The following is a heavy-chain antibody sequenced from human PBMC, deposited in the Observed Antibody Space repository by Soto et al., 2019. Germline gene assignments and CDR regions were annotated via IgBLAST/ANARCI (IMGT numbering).Heavy chain of an antibody. CDR1: GGSVSSGSYY. CDR2: IYYSGST. D-gene: IGHD3-22*01. Sequence: QVQLQESGPGLVKPSETLSLTCTVSGGSVSSGSYYWSWIRQPPGKGLEWIGYIYYSGSTNYNPSLKIRVTISVDTSQNQFSLKLSSVTAADTAVYYCARGPQYYYDSSVLFDYRGQGTLVTVSS. J-gene: IGHJ4*02. V-gene: IGHV4-61*01. CDR3: ARGPQYYYDSSVLFDY.